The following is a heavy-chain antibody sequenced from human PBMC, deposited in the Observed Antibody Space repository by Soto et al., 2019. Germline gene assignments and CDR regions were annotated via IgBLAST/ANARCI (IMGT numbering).Heavy chain of an antibody. D-gene: IGHD3-9*01. Sequence: SGPTLVNPTQTLTLTCTFSGFSLSTSGVGVGWIRQPPGKALEWLARIDWDDDKYYSTSLKTRLTISKDTSKNQVVLTMTNMDPVDTATYYCARTQTYYDILTGYLEGYGMDVWGQGTTVTVS. V-gene: IGHV2-70*11. CDR1: GFSLSTSGVG. CDR2: IDWDDDK. J-gene: IGHJ6*02. CDR3: ARTQTYYDILTGYLEGYGMDV.